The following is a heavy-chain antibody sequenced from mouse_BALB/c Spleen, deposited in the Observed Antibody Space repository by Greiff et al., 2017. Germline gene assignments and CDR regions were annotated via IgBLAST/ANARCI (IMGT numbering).Heavy chain of an antibody. CDR2: INSNGGST. V-gene: IGHV5-6-3*01. CDR1: GFTFSSYG. Sequence: DVHLVESGGGLVQPGGSLKLSCAASGFTFSSYGMSWVRQTPDKRLELVATINSNGGSTYYPDSVKGRFTISRDNAKNTLYLQMSSLKSEDTAMYYCARVTTGAMDYWGQGTSVTVSS. J-gene: IGHJ4*01. CDR3: ARVTTGAMDY.